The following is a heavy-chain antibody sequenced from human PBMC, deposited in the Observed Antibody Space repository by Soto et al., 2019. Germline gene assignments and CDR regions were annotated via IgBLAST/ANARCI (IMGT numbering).Heavy chain of an antibody. CDR1: GFTFSSYG. Sequence: PGGSLRLSCAASGFTFSSYGMHWVRQAPGKGLEWVAVISYDGSNKYYADSVKGRFTISRDNSKNTLYLQMNSLRAEDTAVYYCATALVGATLFDYWGQGTLVTVSS. J-gene: IGHJ4*02. D-gene: IGHD1-26*01. V-gene: IGHV3-30*03. CDR3: ATALVGATLFDY. CDR2: ISYDGSNK.